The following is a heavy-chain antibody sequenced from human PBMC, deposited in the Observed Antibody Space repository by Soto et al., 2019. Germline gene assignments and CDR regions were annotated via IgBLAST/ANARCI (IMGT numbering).Heavy chain of an antibody. D-gene: IGHD2-2*01. Sequence: PGGSLRLSCAASGFTFSSYSMSWVRQAPGKGLEWVSSISSSSSYIYYADSVKGRFTISRDNAKNSLYLQMNSLRAEDTAVYYCASSSLDIVVVPAAIGYMDVWGKGTTVTVSS. J-gene: IGHJ6*03. V-gene: IGHV3-21*01. CDR2: ISSSSSYI. CDR3: ASSSLDIVVVPAAIGYMDV. CDR1: GFTFSSYS.